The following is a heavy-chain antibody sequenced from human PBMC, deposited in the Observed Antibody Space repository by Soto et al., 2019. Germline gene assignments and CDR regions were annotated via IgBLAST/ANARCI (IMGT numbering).Heavy chain of an antibody. CDR2: IYYSGST. Sequence: QVQLQESGPGLVKPSQTLSLTCTVSGGSISSGDYYWSWIRQPPGKGLEWIGYIYYSGSTYYNPYLKSRATISVDTAKNQVSLKLSSVTAADTAVYYCARDMYYYGSGSYLYYGMDVWGQGTTVTVSS. J-gene: IGHJ6*02. CDR3: ARDMYYYGSGSYLYYGMDV. CDR1: GGSISSGDYY. D-gene: IGHD3-10*01. V-gene: IGHV4-30-4*01.